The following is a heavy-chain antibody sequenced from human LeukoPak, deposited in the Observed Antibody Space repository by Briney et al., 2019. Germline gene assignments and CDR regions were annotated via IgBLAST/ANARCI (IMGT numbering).Heavy chain of an antibody. D-gene: IGHD5/OR15-5a*01. CDR2: IYPGDSDT. CDR1: EHSLSNYW. V-gene: IGHV5-51*01. J-gene: IGHJ4*02. CDR3: ARDGASTKGVGYPDF. Sequence: GESLKISCKDSEHSLSNYWIGWVRQMPGKGLEWMGIIYPGDSDTRYSPSFQGQVTISADKSISTAYLRWSSLKASDTAMYYCARDGASTKGVGYPDFWGQGPLVTVSS.